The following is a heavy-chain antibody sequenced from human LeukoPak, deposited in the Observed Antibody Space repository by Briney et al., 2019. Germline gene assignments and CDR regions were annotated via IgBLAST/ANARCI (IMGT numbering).Heavy chain of an antibody. Sequence: GGSLRLSCAASGFTFNNFEMNWVRQAPGKGLEWVSTISTTVTSTYYADSVKGRFTISRDNSQNTLFLQMNSLRAEDTALYYCAKRGSKGLYYFDYWGQGTLVTVSS. CDR3: AKRGSKGLYYFDY. J-gene: IGHJ4*02. V-gene: IGHV3-23*01. CDR2: ISTTVTST. D-gene: IGHD2-2*01. CDR1: GFTFNNFE.